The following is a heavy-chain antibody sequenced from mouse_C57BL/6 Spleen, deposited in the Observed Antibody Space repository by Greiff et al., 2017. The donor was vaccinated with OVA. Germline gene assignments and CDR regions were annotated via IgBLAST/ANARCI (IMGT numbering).Heavy chain of an antibody. CDR2: INPNNGGT. V-gene: IGHV1-26*01. CDR1: GYTFTDYY. J-gene: IGHJ3*01. Sequence: EVQLQQSGPELVKPGASVKISCKASGYTFTDYYMNWVKQSHGKSLEWIGDINPNNGGTSYNQKFKGKATLTVDKSSSTAYMELRSLTSEDSAVYYCAREVGLLRYPAWFAYWGQGTLVTVSA. CDR3: AREVGLLRYPAWFAY. D-gene: IGHD1-1*01.